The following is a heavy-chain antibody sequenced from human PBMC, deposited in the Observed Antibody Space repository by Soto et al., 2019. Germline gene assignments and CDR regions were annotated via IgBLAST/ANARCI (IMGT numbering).Heavy chain of an antibody. CDR1: GGSISSYY. V-gene: IGHV4-59*08. CDR3: ASTGYSYGNFDS. CDR2: IYYSGST. D-gene: IGHD5-18*01. J-gene: IGHJ4*02. Sequence: SETLSLTCTVSGGSISSYYWSWIRQPPGKGLEWIGYIYYSGSTSYNPSLKSRVTISVDTSKNQFSLRLTSVTAADTAVYYCASTGYSYGNFDSWGQGTLVTVS.